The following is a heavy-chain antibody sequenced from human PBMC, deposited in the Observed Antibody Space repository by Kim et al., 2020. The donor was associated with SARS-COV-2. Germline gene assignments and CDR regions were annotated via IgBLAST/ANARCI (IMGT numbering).Heavy chain of an antibody. J-gene: IGHJ5*02. D-gene: IGHD2-2*02. V-gene: IGHV3-64D*09. Sequence: GGSLRLSCSASGFTFSSYAMHWVRQAPGKGLEYVSAISSNGGSTYYADSVKGRFTISRDNSKNTLYLQMSSLRAEDTAVYYCVKGTIVVVPAAIIDSVDWFDPWGQGTLVTVSS. CDR1: GFTFSSYA. CDR2: ISSNGGST. CDR3: VKGTIVVVPAAIIDSVDWFDP.